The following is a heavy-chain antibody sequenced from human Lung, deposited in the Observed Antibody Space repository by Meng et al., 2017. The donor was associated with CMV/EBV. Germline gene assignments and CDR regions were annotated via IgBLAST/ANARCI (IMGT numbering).Heavy chain of an antibody. J-gene: IGHJ4*02. CDR3: AKAFSASWYREYYDY. CDR1: EFTFSNYA. D-gene: IGHD6-13*01. V-gene: IGHV3-23*01. CDR2: ITASGGST. Sequence: ESLKISXAASEFTFSNYAMSWVRQAPGRGLEWVSAITASGGSTYYTDSVKGRFTVSRDNSKNTLYLQMDNLRAEDTAVFYCAKAFSASWYREYYDYWGQGALVTVSS.